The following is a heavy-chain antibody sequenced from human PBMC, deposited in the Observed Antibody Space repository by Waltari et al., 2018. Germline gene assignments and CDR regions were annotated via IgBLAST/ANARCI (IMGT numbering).Heavy chain of an antibody. D-gene: IGHD5-12*01. J-gene: IGHJ3*01. CDR3: ATYIGASLGTAAFDV. Sequence: QLQLQESGPRLAKPSETLPLTRSGHRVSIPRGRLSWGWVRHPPGQGLEWIATLSYSGATYSSPALKSRVTISRDTSKNQVSLQLGSVTAADTAVYYCATYIGASLGTAAFDVWGQGTMVTVSS. CDR2: LSYSGAT. CDR1: RVSIPRGRLS. V-gene: IGHV4-39*01.